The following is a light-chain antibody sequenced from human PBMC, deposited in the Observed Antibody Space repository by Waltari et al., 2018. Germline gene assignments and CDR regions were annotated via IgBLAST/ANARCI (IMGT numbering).Light chain of an antibody. CDR2: GAS. J-gene: IGKJ2*01. V-gene: IGKV3-20*01. CDR1: QSAASIY. CDR3: QQYGDSPLYT. Sequence: EYVLTQSPGTLSLSPGERATLSCRTSQSAASIYLAWYQQKPGQAPRLLIYGASNRATGIPDRFSGSGCGKDFTLTISRREPEDFAVYYCQQYGDSPLYTFGRGTKLEIK.